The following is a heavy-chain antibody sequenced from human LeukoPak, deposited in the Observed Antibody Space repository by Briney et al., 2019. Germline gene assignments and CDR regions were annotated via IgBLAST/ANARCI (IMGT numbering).Heavy chain of an antibody. CDR3: AKRGYYDSGALRAPFEY. J-gene: IGHJ4*02. Sequence: GGSLGLSCAASGFTFSDYAMRWVRQAPGKGPEWVSAITGGDRTYYADSVKGRFTISRDSSKNTLYLQMNSLRAEDTAIYYCAKRGYYDSGALRAPFEYWGQGTLVTVSS. CDR1: GFTFSDYA. V-gene: IGHV3-23*01. CDR2: ITGGDRT. D-gene: IGHD3-22*01.